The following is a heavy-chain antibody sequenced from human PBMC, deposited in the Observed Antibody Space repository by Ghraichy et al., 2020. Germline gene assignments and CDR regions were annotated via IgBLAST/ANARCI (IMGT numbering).Heavy chain of an antibody. J-gene: IGHJ6*03. CDR3: ARGPGGQQLVTVYYYYMDF. V-gene: IGHV1-69*13. D-gene: IGHD6-13*01. CDR2: IIPVFGTA. CDR1: GGPFSSYA. Sequence: SVKVSCKASGGPFSSYAFSWVRQAPGQGLEWMGGIIPVFGTANYAQKFQGRVTITADESASTAYMELSSLRSEDTAVYYCARGPGGQQLVTVYYYYMDFWGKGTTVTVSS.